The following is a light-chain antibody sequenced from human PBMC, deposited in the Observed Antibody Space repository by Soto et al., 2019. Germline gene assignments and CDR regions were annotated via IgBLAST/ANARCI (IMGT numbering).Light chain of an antibody. Sequence: DIQMTQSPSTLSAPVGDRVTITCRASQSISSWLAWYQQKPGKAPKLLIYDASSLESGVPSRFSGSGSGTEFTLTISSLQPDDFATYYRQQYNSYSWTFGQGTKV. CDR1: QSISSW. CDR2: DAS. CDR3: QQYNSYSWT. J-gene: IGKJ1*01. V-gene: IGKV1-5*01.